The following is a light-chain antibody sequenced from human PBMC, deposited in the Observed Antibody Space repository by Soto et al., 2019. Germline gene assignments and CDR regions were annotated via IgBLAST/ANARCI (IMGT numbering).Light chain of an antibody. V-gene: IGLV1-44*01. J-gene: IGLJ1*01. CDR2: NNN. CDR3: AAWDDSLNGYV. CDR1: SSNIGTNA. Sequence: QSVLTQPPSASRTPGQRVTIFCSGGSSNIGTNAVNWYQQLPGTAPKLLIYNNNQRPSGVPDRFSGSKSGTSASLAISGLQSEDEADYYCAAWDDSLNGYVFGTGTKVTVL.